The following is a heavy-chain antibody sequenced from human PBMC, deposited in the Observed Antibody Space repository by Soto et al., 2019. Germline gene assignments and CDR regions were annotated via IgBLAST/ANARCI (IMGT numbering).Heavy chain of an antibody. Sequence: SETLSLTCAVYGGSFSGYYWSWIRQPPGKGLEWIGEINHSGSTNYNPSLKSRVTISVDTSKNQFSLKLSSVTAADTAVYYCKIKSGYDFDAFDIWGQGTMVTVSS. CDR2: INHSGST. J-gene: IGHJ3*02. D-gene: IGHD5-12*01. CDR3: KIKSGYDFDAFDI. CDR1: GGSFSGYY. V-gene: IGHV4-34*01.